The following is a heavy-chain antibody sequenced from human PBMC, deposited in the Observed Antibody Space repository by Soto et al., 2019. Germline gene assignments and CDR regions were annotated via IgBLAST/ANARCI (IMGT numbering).Heavy chain of an antibody. CDR3: ARVDCSSASCSRGHYYYYGMDV. Sequence: GASVKVSCKASGYTFTSYGISWVRQAPGQGLEWMGWISAYNGDTNYAQKLQGRVTMTTDTSTSTAYMELRSLRSDDTAVYYCARVDCSSASCSRGHYYYYGMDVWGQGTTVTVSS. V-gene: IGHV1-18*04. D-gene: IGHD2-2*01. CDR1: GYTFTSYG. J-gene: IGHJ6*02. CDR2: ISAYNGDT.